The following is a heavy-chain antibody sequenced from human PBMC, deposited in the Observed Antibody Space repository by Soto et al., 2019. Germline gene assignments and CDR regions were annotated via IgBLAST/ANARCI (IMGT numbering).Heavy chain of an antibody. D-gene: IGHD6-19*01. CDR2: ISGSGGST. J-gene: IGHJ5*02. V-gene: IGHV3-23*01. CDR1: GFTFSSYA. Sequence: PGGSLRLSCAAPGFTFSSYAMSWVRQAPGKGLEWVSAISGSGGSTYYADSVKGRFTISRDNSKNTLYLQMNSLRAEDTAVYYCAKDRYSSGLFDPWGQGTLVTVSS. CDR3: AKDRYSSGLFDP.